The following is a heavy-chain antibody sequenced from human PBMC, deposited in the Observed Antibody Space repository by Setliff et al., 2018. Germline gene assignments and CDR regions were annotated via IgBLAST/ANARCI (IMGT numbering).Heavy chain of an antibody. CDR3: AKNGFGVVALGVNNWFDP. CDR1: GFTVSSYW. J-gene: IGHJ5*02. Sequence: GGSLRLSCAASGFTVSSYWMSWVRQAPGKGLEWVANIKQDGSEKYYVDSVKGRFTISRDNSKNTLFLQMLSLRVEDTAVYYCAKNGFGVVALGVNNWFDPWGQGTLVTVSS. CDR2: IKQDGSEK. D-gene: IGHD3-10*01. V-gene: IGHV3-7*03.